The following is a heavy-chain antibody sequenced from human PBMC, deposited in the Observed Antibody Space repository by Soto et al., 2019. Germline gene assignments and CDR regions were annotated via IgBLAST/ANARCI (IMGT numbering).Heavy chain of an antibody. CDR2: VCTGGAT. Sequence: GGSLRLSCVGSGFDVTTNCMRWVRQAPGKGLECVSIVCTGGATHYADSVRGRFTISRDRSKNTVHLQMNNVRAEDTAVYYCVRDKRTISGIFPGYWGQGTQVTVSS. D-gene: IGHD1-1*01. V-gene: IGHV3-53*01. J-gene: IGHJ4*02. CDR3: VRDKRTISGIFPGY. CDR1: GFDVTTNC.